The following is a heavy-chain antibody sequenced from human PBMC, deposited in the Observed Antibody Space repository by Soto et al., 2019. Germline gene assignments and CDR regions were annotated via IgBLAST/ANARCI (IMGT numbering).Heavy chain of an antibody. CDR2: ISSSGSTI. D-gene: IGHD6-6*01. J-gene: IGHJ4*02. CDR3: ARFSVEYRSSVDY. CDR1: GFTFSSYE. Sequence: EVQLVESGGGLVQPGGSLRLSCAASGFTFSSYEMNWVRQAPGKGLEWVSYISSSGSTIYYADSVKGRFTISRDNAKKSLYLQMNSLRAEDTAVYYCARFSVEYRSSVDYWGQGTLVTVSS. V-gene: IGHV3-48*03.